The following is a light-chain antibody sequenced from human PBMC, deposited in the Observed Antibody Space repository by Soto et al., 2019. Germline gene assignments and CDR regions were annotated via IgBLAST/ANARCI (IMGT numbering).Light chain of an antibody. CDR3: HQRGAWPLT. CDR1: QSVTNS. CDR2: DAS. V-gene: IGKV3-11*01. Sequence: ITLTQSPGTLSLSPGERATLSCRASQSVTNSLAWFQQKPGQAPRLLIYDASKRPSGVPASFSGSGSGTDFTPTISSLEPEDFAVYYCHQRGAWPLTFGGGTTVEI. J-gene: IGKJ4*02.